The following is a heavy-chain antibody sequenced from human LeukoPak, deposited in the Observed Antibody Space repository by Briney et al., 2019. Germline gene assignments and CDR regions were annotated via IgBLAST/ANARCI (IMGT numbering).Heavy chain of an antibody. D-gene: IGHD4-23*01. Sequence: GRSLRLSCAASGFTFSNYAMHWVRQAPGKGLEWVAFISYDGSNKYYADSVKGRFTISRDNSKNTLYLQMDGLRAEDTAVYYCAREPPYGGRVRGAFDVWGHGTLVTVSS. CDR2: ISYDGSNK. CDR3: AREPPYGGRVRGAFDV. J-gene: IGHJ3*01. CDR1: GFTFSNYA. V-gene: IGHV3-30*04.